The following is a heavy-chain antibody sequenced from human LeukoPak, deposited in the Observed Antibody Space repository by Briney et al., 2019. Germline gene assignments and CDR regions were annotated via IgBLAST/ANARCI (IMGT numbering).Heavy chain of an antibody. J-gene: IGHJ4*02. V-gene: IGHV3-30*04. CDR2: ISYDGSNK. Sequence: GGSLRLSCAASGFTFSIYAMHWVRQAPGKGLEWVAVISYDGSNKYYADSVKGRFTISRDNSKSTLYLQMNSLRAEDTAVYYCARGANYYDSSGYSYNFDYWGQGTLVTVSS. D-gene: IGHD3-22*01. CDR1: GFTFSIYA. CDR3: ARGANYYDSSGYSYNFDY.